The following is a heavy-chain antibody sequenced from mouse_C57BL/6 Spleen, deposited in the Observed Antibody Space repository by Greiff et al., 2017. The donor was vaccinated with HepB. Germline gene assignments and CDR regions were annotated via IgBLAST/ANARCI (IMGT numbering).Heavy chain of an antibody. Sequence: VQLQQSGPELVKPGASVKIPCKASGYTFTDYNMDWVKQSHGKSLEWIGDINPNNGGTIYNQKFKGKATLTVDKSSSTAYMELRSLTSEDTAVYYCARRRYSNYEAWFAYWGQGTLVTVSA. CDR3: ARRRYSNYEAWFAY. V-gene: IGHV1-18*01. CDR1: GYTFTDYN. D-gene: IGHD2-5*01. CDR2: INPNNGGT. J-gene: IGHJ3*01.